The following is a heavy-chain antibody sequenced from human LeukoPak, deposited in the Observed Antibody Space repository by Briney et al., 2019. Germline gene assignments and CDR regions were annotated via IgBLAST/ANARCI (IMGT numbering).Heavy chain of an antibody. CDR1: GGSFSGYY. V-gene: IGHV4-34*01. CDR2: INHSGST. D-gene: IGHD3-10*01. J-gene: IGHJ4*02. CDR3: ARKAWFGELLY. Sequence: MSSETLSLTCAVYGGSFSGYYWSWIRQPPGKGLEWIGEINHSGSTNYNPSLKSRVTISVDTSKNQFSLKLSSVTAADTAVYYCARKAWFGELLYWGQGTLVTVSS.